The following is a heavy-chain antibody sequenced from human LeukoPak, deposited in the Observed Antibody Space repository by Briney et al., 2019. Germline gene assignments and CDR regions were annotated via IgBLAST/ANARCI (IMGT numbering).Heavy chain of an antibody. CDR1: GGSISSSSYY. CDR3: ARRDYYDSSGPDPVY. CDR2: IYYSGST. Sequence: TSQTLSLTCTVSGGSISSSSYYWGWIHQPPGKGLEWMGSIYYSGSTYCNPSLKSRVTISVDTSKNQFSLKLSSVTAADTAVYYCARRDYYDSSGPDPVYWGQGTLVTVSS. V-gene: IGHV4-39*01. J-gene: IGHJ4*02. D-gene: IGHD3-22*01.